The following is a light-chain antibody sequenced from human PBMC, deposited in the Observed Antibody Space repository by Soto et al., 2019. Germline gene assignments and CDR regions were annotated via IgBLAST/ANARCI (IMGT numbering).Light chain of an antibody. J-gene: IGLJ2*01. CDR2: NNN. CDR3: AAWDGSLNGVV. CDR1: SSNIGTNA. V-gene: IGLV1-44*01. Sequence: QSVLTQPPSASGTPGQRVTISCSGSSSNIGTNAVNWYQQLPGTAPKLLIYNNNQRPSGVPERFSGSKSGTSASLAISGLQSEDEDDYYCAAWDGSLNGVVFGEGSKVTVL.